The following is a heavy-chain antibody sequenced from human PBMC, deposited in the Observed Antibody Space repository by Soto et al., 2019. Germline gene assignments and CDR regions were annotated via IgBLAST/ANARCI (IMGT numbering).Heavy chain of an antibody. CDR3: AKDRDPFDY. Sequence: PGGALRLSCAASGFTFSSYAMSWVSQAPGKGLEWVSAISGSCGSTYYADSVRGRFTISRDNSKNTLYLQMNSLRAEDTAVYYCAKDRDPFDYWGQGTLVTDSS. CDR1: GFTFSSYA. V-gene: IGHV3-23*01. J-gene: IGHJ4*02. CDR2: ISGSCGST.